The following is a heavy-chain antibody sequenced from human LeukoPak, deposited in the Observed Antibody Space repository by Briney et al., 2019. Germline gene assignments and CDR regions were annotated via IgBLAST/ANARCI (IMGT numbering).Heavy chain of an antibody. CDR2: IYTSGST. Sequence: PSETLSLTCTVSGGSISSGSYYWSWIRQPAGKGLEWIGRIYTSGSTNYNPSLKSRVTISVDTSKNQFSLKLSSVTAADTAVYYCARESKFAVVITMEGGINWFDPWGQGTLVTVSS. J-gene: IGHJ5*02. CDR1: GGSISSGSYY. D-gene: IGHD3-22*01. CDR3: ARESKFAVVITMEGGINWFDP. V-gene: IGHV4-61*02.